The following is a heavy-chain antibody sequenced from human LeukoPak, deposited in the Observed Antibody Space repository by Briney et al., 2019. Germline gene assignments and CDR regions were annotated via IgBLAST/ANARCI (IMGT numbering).Heavy chain of an antibody. CDR1: GFTFFNYA. CDR2: VSNSGGVT. V-gene: IGHV3-23*01. CDR3: AKDLSSAITSALVLDV. D-gene: IGHD3-22*01. J-gene: IGHJ6*02. Sequence: GGSLRLSCAASGFTFFNYALIWVRQAPGKGLEWVSGVSNSGGVTYYADSVKGRFTISRDNVKNVLYLQMNSLRPEDTALYYCAKDLSSAITSALVLDVWGQGTTVTVS.